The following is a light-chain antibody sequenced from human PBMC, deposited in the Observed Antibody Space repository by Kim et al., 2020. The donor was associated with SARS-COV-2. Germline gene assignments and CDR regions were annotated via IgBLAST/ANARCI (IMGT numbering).Light chain of an antibody. CDR1: SGSIASNY. CDR2: EDD. V-gene: IGLV6-57*03. CDR3: QSYDNNIPGV. J-gene: IGLJ3*02. Sequence: NFMLTQPHSVSESPGKTVTISCTRSSGSIASNYVHWYQQRPGSVPTTVIYEDDQRPSGVPHRFSGSIDSSSNSASLTISGLKTEDEADYYCQSYDNNIPGVFGGGTQLTV.